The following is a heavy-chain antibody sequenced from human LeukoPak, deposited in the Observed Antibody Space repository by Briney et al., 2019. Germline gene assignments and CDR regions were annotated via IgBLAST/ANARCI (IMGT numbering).Heavy chain of an antibody. CDR3: ARQSRPGYFDY. J-gene: IGHJ4*02. V-gene: IGHV3-48*01. Sequence: GGSLRLSCEASGFIFSTYSMNWVRQAPGKGLEWVSYISSSSSTIYYADSVKGRFTIPRDNAKNSLSLQMNSLRAEDTAVFYCARQSRPGYFDYWGQGTLVTVSS. CDR1: GFIFSTYS. CDR2: ISSSSSTI.